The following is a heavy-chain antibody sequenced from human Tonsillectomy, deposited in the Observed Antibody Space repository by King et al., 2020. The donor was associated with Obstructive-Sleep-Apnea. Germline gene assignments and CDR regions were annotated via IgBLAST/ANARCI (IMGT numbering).Heavy chain of an antibody. CDR3: AKDGTTVVESPYFDY. CDR1: GFSFSTYG. V-gene: IGHV3-30*02. CDR2: IGYDGNKK. Sequence: VQLVESGGGVVQPGGSLILSCAASGFSFSTYGMHWVRQAPGKGLEWVAFIGYDGNKKYYADSVKGRFTISRDNSKNMLYLQINSPRVEDTAGYYCAKDGTTVVESPYFDYWGQGTLVTVSS. J-gene: IGHJ4*02. D-gene: IGHD4-23*01.